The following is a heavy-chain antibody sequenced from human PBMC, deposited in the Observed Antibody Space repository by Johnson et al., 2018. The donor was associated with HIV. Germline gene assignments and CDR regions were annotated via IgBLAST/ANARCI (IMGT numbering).Heavy chain of an antibody. CDR2: LSGSGGST. V-gene: IGHV3-48*03. Sequence: VQLVESGGGLVQPGGSLKLSCAASGFTVSGSAMHWVRQASGKGLEWVSALSGSGGSTYYADAVKGRVTISRDNAKNSLYLQMNSLRAEDTAVYYCARPGVSRVPGAFDIWGQGTMVTVSS. CDR1: GFTVSGSA. J-gene: IGHJ3*02. D-gene: IGHD6-13*01. CDR3: ARPGVSRVPGAFDI.